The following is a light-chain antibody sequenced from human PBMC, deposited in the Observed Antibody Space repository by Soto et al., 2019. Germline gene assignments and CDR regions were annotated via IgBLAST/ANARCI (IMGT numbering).Light chain of an antibody. J-gene: IGLJ2*01. CDR3: LLSYSGAQRV. CDR1: TGAVTSGHY. Sequence: QTVVTQEPSLTVSPGGTVTLTCGSSTGAVTSGHYPSWFQQKPGQAPRTLIYDTSNKHSWTPARFSGSLLGGKAALTLSGAQPEDEAEYYCLLSYSGAQRVFGGGTKLTVL. V-gene: IGLV7-46*01. CDR2: DTS.